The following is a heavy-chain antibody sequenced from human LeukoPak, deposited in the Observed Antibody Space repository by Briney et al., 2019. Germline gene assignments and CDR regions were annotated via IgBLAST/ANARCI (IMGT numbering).Heavy chain of an antibody. CDR3: TKDLTGELDY. V-gene: IGHV3-74*01. CDR2: INPDGSGT. Sequence: GSLRLSCAASGYTFSAYWMHWVRQAPGKGLVWVSRINPDGSGTNYADSVKGRFTVSRDNAKNTLYLQMNSLRAEDTALYYCTKDLTGELDYWGQGTLVTVSS. D-gene: IGHD7-27*01. CDR1: GYTFSAYW. J-gene: IGHJ4*02.